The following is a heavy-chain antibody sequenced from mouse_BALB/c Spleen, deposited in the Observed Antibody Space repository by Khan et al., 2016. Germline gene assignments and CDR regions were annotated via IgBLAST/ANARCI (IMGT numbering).Heavy chain of an antibody. CDR2: IDPANGNT. Sequence: VRLQQSGAELVKPGASVKLSCTASGFNIKDTYMHWVKQRPEQGLEWIGRIDPANGNTKYDPKFQGKATITADTSSNTAYLQLSSLTSEDTAVYYCARAYYGNYVGFAYWGQGTLVTVSA. D-gene: IGHD2-10*01. CDR1: GFNIKDTY. V-gene: IGHV14-3*02. CDR3: ARAYYGNYVGFAY. J-gene: IGHJ3*01.